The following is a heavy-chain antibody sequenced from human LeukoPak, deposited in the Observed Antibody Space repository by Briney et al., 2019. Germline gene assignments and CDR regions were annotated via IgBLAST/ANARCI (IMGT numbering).Heavy chain of an antibody. Sequence: GGSLRLSCAASGFTFSSYAMSWVRQAPGKGLEWVSAISGSGGSTYNADSVKGRFTISRDNSQNTLYLQMNSLRAEDTAVYYCAGRGSGSYFDYWGQGTLVTVSS. CDR1: GFTFSSYA. CDR2: ISGSGGST. CDR3: AGRGSGSYFDY. V-gene: IGHV3-23*01. D-gene: IGHD3-10*01. J-gene: IGHJ4*02.